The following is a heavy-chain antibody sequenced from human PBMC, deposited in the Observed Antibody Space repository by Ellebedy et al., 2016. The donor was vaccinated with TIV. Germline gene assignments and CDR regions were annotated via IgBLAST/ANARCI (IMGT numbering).Heavy chain of an antibody. J-gene: IGHJ4*02. CDR1: GGNFSSYA. V-gene: IGHV1-69*06. CDR2: IIPVLQTP. D-gene: IGHD3-10*01. CDR3: TTGPNRGLDY. Sequence: SVKVSCXASGGNFSSYAINWVRQAPGQGLEWMGGIIPVLQTPTYAQKFQGRVTITADKSTSTGYMELSSLRSEDTAVYYCTTGPNRGLDYWGQGTHVIVSP.